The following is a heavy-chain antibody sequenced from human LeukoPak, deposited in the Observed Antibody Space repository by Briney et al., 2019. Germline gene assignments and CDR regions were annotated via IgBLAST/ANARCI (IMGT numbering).Heavy chain of an antibody. CDR3: ARQYGSGSAYTPVVDL. CDR1: GRSIIRHYY. CDR2: IYYSGST. V-gene: IGHV4-39*01. Sequence: PAATLSLTCTVAGRSIIRHYYWFWIRQPPGKRRARIGSIYYSGSTYYNPSLKSRVTISVDTSKNQFSMKMSSLPATQTAVYYCARQYGSGSAYTPVVDLWGQGTLVTVSS. J-gene: IGHJ4*02. D-gene: IGHD3-10*01.